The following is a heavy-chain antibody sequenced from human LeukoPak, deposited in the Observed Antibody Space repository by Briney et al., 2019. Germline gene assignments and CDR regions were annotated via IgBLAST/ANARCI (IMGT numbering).Heavy chain of an antibody. CDR2: ISRSSSYI. J-gene: IGHJ4*02. D-gene: IGHD5-12*01. V-gene: IGHV3-21*01. Sequence: GGSLRLSCAASGVTFSSYSMNWVRHAQGPGLGWVSSISRSSSYIYYADSVKGRFTISRDNAKNSLYLQMNSLRAEDTAVYHCARSGGGYDYLDYWGQGTLVTVSS. CDR3: ARSGGGYDYLDY. CDR1: GVTFSSYS.